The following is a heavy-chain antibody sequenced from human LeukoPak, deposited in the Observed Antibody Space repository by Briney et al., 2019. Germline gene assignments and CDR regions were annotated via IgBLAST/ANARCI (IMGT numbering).Heavy chain of an antibody. CDR3: ARERNDCYGSSGCVGDSYMDV. CDR2: INTNTGNP. D-gene: IGHD3-22*01. CDR1: GYTFTSYA. V-gene: IGHV7-4-1*02. J-gene: IGHJ6*03. Sequence: ASVKISCKASGYTFTSYAMNWVRQAPGQGLEWMGWINTNTGNPTYAQGFTGRFVFSLDTSVSTAYLQISSLKADDTAVYYCARERNDCYGSSGCVGDSYMDVWGKGTTVTVSS.